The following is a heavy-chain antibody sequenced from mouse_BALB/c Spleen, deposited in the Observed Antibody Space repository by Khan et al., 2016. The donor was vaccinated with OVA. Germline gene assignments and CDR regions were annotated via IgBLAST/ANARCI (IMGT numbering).Heavy chain of an antibody. CDR2: IWAGGST. J-gene: IGHJ4*01. V-gene: IGHV2-9*02. CDR1: GFSLTSYG. Sequence: QVQLKQSGPGLVTPSQTLSITCTVSGFSLTSYGVNWVRQPPGKGLEWLGVIWAGGSTNYNSALMSRLSISKDNAKSQVFLKMNSLQTDDTAMYYCATIYYCKSDYAMDYWGQGTSVTVSS. D-gene: IGHD2-1*01. CDR3: ATIYYCKSDYAMDY.